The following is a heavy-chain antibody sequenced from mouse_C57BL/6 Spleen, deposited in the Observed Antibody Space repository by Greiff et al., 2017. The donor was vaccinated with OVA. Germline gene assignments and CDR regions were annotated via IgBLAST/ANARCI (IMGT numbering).Heavy chain of an antibody. CDR3: TRGEGYGYDGGSYFDY. V-gene: IGHV1-5*01. CDR1: GYTFTSYW. D-gene: IGHD2-2*01. CDR2: IYPGNSDT. J-gene: IGHJ2*01. Sequence: VQLQQSGTVLARPGASVKMSCKTSGYTFTSYWMHWVKQRPGQGLEWIGAIYPGNSDTSYNQKFKGKAKLTAVTSASTAYMELSSLTNEDSAVYYCTRGEGYGYDGGSYFDYWGQSTTLTVSS.